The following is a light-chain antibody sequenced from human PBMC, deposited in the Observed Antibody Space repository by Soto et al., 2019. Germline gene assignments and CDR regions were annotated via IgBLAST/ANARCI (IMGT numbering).Light chain of an antibody. CDR1: QSGSSSY. V-gene: IGKV3-20*01. Sequence: EIVLTQSPGTLSLSPGERATLSCRASQSGSSSYLAWYQQKPGQAPRLLIYGASSRATGIPDRFSGSGSGTDFPLTISRLEPEDFAVYYCQQYGSSPVTFGQGNKLEIK. J-gene: IGKJ2*01. CDR2: GAS. CDR3: QQYGSSPVT.